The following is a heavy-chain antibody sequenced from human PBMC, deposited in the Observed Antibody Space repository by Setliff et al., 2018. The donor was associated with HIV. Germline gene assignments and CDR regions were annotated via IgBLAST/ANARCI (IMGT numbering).Heavy chain of an antibody. D-gene: IGHD2-8*01. V-gene: IGHV4-31*03. CDR3: ARFSPNPPDDYSTTYIDY. Sequence: LSLTCSVSGGYLSYGGYYWGWIRQHPREGLEWIGYIYYNGNTYYNPSLRSRMTISVDTSKNHFSLKLNSATAADTAVYYCARFSPNPPDDYSTTYIDYWGQGTLVTVSS. CDR1: GGYLSYGGYY. CDR2: IYYNGNT. J-gene: IGHJ4*02.